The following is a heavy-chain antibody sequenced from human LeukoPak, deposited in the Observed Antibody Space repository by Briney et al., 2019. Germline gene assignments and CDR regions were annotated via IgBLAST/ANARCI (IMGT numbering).Heavy chain of an antibody. CDR3: ARGILGYCRGETCSSELYYIDK. CDR2: IHSSGTT. V-gene: IGHV4-61*02. J-gene: IGHJ4*02. CDR1: GGSIRGESSY. Sequence: PSETLSLTCTVSGGSIRGESSYWTWIRQPAGKGLEWIGRIHSSGTTSYNPSVKGRVTISVDTTKNLFSLKLTSVSAADSAVYYCARGILGYCRGETCSSELYYIDKWGQGTLVTVSS. D-gene: IGHD2-15*01.